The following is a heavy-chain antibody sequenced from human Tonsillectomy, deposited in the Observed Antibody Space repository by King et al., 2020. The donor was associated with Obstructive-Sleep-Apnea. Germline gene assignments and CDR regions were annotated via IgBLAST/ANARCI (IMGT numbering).Heavy chain of an antibody. V-gene: IGHV5-10-1*03. CDR1: GYSFTDYW. J-gene: IGHJ6*02. Sequence: VQLVESGADVKKPGESLRISCKVSGYSFTDYWTSWVRQMPGKGLEWMGRIDPSDSFTNYSPSFQGHVTISADKSISTAYLEWSSLKASDTAMYYCARPRFGDFYYAMDVWGQGTTVTVSS. CDR3: ARPRFGDFYYAMDV. D-gene: IGHD3-10*01. CDR2: IDPSDSFT.